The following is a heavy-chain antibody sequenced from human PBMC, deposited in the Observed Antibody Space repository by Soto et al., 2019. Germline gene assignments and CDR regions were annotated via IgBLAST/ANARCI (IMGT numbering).Heavy chain of an antibody. CDR2: IYWVDDK. J-gene: IGHJ5*02. CDR3: AHSLYDYVWGTNWFDP. D-gene: IGHD3-16*01. CDR1: GFSLSTSGVG. V-gene: IGHV2-5*02. Sequence: SGPTLVNPTQTLTLTCTFSGFSLSTSGVGVGWNRQPPRKALEWLAFIYWVDDKRYSPSLKSRLTITKDTSKSQVVLTMTNMDLVDTATYYCAHSLYDYVWGTNWFDPWGQGTLVTVSS.